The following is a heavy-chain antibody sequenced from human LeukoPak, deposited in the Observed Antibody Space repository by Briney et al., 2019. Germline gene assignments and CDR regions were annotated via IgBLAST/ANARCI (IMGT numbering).Heavy chain of an antibody. J-gene: IGHJ3*02. Sequence: ASVKVSCKASGGTFSSYDIRWVRQAPGQGLEWMGWISAYNGNTNYAQKLQGRVTMTTDTSTSTAYMELRSLRSDDTAVYYCARDHQSTWFGERVDAFDIWGQGTMVTVSS. V-gene: IGHV1-18*01. D-gene: IGHD3-10*01. CDR3: ARDHQSTWFGERVDAFDI. CDR1: GGTFSSYD. CDR2: ISAYNGNT.